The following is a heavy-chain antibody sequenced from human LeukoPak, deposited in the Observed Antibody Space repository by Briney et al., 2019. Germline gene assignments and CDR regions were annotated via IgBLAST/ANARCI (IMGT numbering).Heavy chain of an antibody. CDR1: GYTFTGYY. CDR3: ARDAEVCSSTSCYRYYYYGMDV. CDR2: INPNSDGT. Sequence: GASVKVSCKASGYTFTGYYMHWVRQAPGQGLEWMGWINPNSDGTNYAQKFQGKVTMTRDTSISTAHMELSRLRSDDTAVYYCARDAEVCSSTSCYRYYYYGMDVWGQGTTVTVSS. J-gene: IGHJ6*02. V-gene: IGHV1-2*02. D-gene: IGHD2-2*02.